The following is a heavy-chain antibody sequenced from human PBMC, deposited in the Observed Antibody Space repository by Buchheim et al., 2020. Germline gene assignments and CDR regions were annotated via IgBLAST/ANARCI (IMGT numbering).Heavy chain of an antibody. CDR2: ISGSGGST. J-gene: IGHJ4*02. CDR1: GFTFSSYA. D-gene: IGHD2-15*01. V-gene: IGHV3-23*01. Sequence: EVQLLESGGGLVQPGGSLRLSCAASGFTFSSYAMSWVRQAPGKGLEWVSAISGSGGSTYYADSVKGRFTISTTNSKNPLNLQMNSLRAEDTAVYYRAKGYRGGSFPFDYWGQGTL. CDR3: AKGYRGGSFPFDY.